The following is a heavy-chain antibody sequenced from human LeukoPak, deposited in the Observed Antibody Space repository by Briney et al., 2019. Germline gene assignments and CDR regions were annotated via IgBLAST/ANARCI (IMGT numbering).Heavy chain of an antibody. V-gene: IGHV3-7*01. Sequence: QPGRSLRLSCAASGFTFSSYWMSWVRQAPGKGLEWVANIKQDGSEKYYVDSVKGRFTISRDNAKNSLYLQMNSLRAEDTAVYYCARGYSSSWYFDYYYMDVWGKGTTVTISS. CDR2: IKQDGSEK. J-gene: IGHJ6*03. CDR1: GFTFSSYW. D-gene: IGHD6-13*01. CDR3: ARGYSSSWYFDYYYMDV.